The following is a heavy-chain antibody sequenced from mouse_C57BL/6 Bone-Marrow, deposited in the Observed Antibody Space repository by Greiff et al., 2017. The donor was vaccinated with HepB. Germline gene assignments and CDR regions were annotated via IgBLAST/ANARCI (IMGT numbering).Heavy chain of an antibody. CDR1: GFTFSDYY. CDR3: ARQGDYDHCGFAY. J-gene: IGHJ3*01. D-gene: IGHD2-4*01. V-gene: IGHV5-12*01. Sequence: EVKLQESGGGLVQPGGSLKLSCAASGFTFSDYYMYWVRQTPEKRLEWVAYISNGGGSTYYPDTVKGRFTISRDNAKNTLYLQMSRLKSEDTAMYYCARQGDYDHCGFAYWGQGTLVTVSA. CDR2: ISNGGGST.